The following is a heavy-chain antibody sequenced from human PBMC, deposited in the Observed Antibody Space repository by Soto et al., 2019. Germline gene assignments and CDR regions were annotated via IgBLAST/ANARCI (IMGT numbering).Heavy chain of an antibody. CDR2: ISYDGSNK. CDR1: GFTFSSYA. Sequence: QVQLVESGGGVVQPGRSLRLSCAASGFTFSSYAMHWVRQAPGKGLEWVAVISYDGSNKYYADSVKGRFTISRDNXRXXLDLQMNSLRAEDTAVYYCAREMIGSGKEGDAFDIWGQGTMVTVSS. V-gene: IGHV3-30-3*01. D-gene: IGHD3-10*01. CDR3: AREMIGSGKEGDAFDI. J-gene: IGHJ3*02.